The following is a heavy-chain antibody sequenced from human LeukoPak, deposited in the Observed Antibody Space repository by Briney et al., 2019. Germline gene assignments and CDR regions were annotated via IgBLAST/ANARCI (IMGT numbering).Heavy chain of an antibody. CDR3: ARDLKTTGGWFDP. Sequence: PSQTLSLTCTVSGCSISSGDYYWSWIRQPPGKGLEWIGYIYYSGSTYYNPSLKSRLTISADTSKNQFSLKLSSVTAADTAVYYCARDLKTTGGWFDPWGQGTLVTVSS. J-gene: IGHJ5*02. CDR2: IYYSGST. CDR1: GCSISSGDYY. D-gene: IGHD4-11*01. V-gene: IGHV4-30-4*01.